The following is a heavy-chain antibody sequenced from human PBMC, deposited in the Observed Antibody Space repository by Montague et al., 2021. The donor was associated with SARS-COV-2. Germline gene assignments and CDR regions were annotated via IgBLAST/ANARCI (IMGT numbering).Heavy chain of an antibody. D-gene: IGHD2-8*02. CDR2: INNDGSSR. V-gene: IGHV3-74*01. Sequence: SLRLSCAASGFTFTYYWMHWVRQAPGKGLAWVSRINNDGSSRIYADSVKGRFTISRDNAKNTLYLQMNGLRPEDTAAYYCARDKVSATTGGPGYYFDYWGQGALVTVSS. CDR1: GFTFTYYW. J-gene: IGHJ4*02. CDR3: ARDKVSATTGGPGYYFDY.